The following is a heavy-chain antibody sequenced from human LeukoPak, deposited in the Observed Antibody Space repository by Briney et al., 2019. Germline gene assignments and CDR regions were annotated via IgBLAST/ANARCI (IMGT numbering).Heavy chain of an antibody. Sequence: SETLSLTCTVSGGSISNGDYYWGWIRQPPGKGLEWIGSISYSGSTYYNPSLKSRVTISVDTSKNQFSLKLSSVTAADTAVYYCARVQYYYYYYYMDVWGKGTTVTVSS. V-gene: IGHV4-39*07. CDR3: ARVQYYYYYYYMDV. CDR2: ISYSGST. CDR1: GGSISNGDYY. J-gene: IGHJ6*03.